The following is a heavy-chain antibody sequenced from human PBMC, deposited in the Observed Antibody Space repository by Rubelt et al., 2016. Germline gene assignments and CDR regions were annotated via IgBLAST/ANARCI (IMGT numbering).Heavy chain of an antibody. CDR1: GGSISSGGYY. D-gene: IGHD3-22*01. J-gene: IGHJ4*02. V-gene: IGHV4-31*03. CDR3: ARGDYDSSGYRDY. Sequence: QLRLQESGPGLVKPSQTLSLTCTVSGGSISSGGYYWSWIRQHPGKGLGWIGYIYYSGRTYSNPSLKSRVTISVDPSKNQFSLKLRSGTAADTAVYYCARGDYDSSGYRDYWGQGTLVTVSS. CDR2: IYYSGRT.